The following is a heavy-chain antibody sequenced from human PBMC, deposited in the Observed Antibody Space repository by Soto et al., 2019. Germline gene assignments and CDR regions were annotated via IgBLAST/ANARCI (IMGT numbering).Heavy chain of an antibody. J-gene: IGHJ6*01. CDR3: ARGGQQLHAMDV. CDR1: GFTFSDYY. CDR2: ISSSGSTI. D-gene: IGHD6-13*01. V-gene: IGHV3-11*01. Sequence: QVQVVESGGGLVKPGGSLRLSCAASGFTFSDYYMSWIRQAPGEGLEWVSYISSSGSTIYYADSVKGRFTISRDNGKNSLYLRMNRLRAAHTPVYYCARGGQQLHAMDVWGQGTTVTVSS.